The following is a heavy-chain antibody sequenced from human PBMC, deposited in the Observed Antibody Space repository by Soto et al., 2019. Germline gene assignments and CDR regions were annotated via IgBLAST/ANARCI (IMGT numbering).Heavy chain of an antibody. CDR3: ANVKYSSGWTEFDY. V-gene: IGHV3-30*18. J-gene: IGHJ4*02. CDR2: ISYDGSNK. D-gene: IGHD6-19*01. CDR1: GFTFSSYG. Sequence: GGSLRLSCAASGFTFSSYGMHWVRQAPGKGLEWVAVISYDGSNKYYADSVKGRFTISRDNSKNTLYLQMNSLRAEDTAVYYCANVKYSSGWTEFDYWGQGTLVTVSS.